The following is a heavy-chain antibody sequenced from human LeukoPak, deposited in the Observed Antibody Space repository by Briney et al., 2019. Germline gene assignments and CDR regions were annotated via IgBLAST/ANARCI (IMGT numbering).Heavy chain of an antibody. D-gene: IGHD2-2*01. V-gene: IGHV1-69*06. Sequence: GASVKVSCKASGGTFSTYAISWVRQAPGQGLEWMGGIIPIFGTANYAQKFQGRVTITADKSTSTAYMELSSLRSEDTAVYYCASEVPTATGDGSDAFDIWGQGTMVTVSS. CDR3: ASEVPTATGDGSDAFDI. CDR1: GGTFSTYA. J-gene: IGHJ3*02. CDR2: IIPIFGTA.